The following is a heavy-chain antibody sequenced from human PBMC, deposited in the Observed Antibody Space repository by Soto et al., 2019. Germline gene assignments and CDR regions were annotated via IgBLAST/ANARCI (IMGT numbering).Heavy chain of an antibody. D-gene: IGHD3-16*01. J-gene: IGHJ4*02. CDR1: GGSFSPYI. V-gene: IGHV4-34*02. Sequence: QVQLQQWGAGLLKPSETLSLTCAVYGGSFSPYIWSWIRQPPGKGLEWIGESSHNGVTDFSPSVKSRATVSVDTSKNQLSLNLTSVTAADTAVYYCARRRRGSSTWFDFWGQGTLVAVSS. CDR2: SSHNGVT. CDR3: ARRRRGSSTWFDF.